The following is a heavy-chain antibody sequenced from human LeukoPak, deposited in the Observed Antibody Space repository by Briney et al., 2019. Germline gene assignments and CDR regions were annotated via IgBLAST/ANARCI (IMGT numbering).Heavy chain of an antibody. D-gene: IGHD2-15*01. CDR3: ARGAGYYCSGGICYSMNWFDP. Sequence: SETLSLTCAVYGGSFSGYYWSWIRQPPGKGLEWIGEINHSGSTKYNPSLKSRVTISVDTSKNQFSLKLSSVTAADTAVYYCARGAGYYCSGGICYSMNWFDPWGQGTLVTVSS. CDR1: GGSFSGYY. V-gene: IGHV4-34*01. CDR2: INHSGST. J-gene: IGHJ5*02.